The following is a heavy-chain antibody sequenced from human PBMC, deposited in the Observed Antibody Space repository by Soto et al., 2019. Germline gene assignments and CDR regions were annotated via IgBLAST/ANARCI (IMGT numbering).Heavy chain of an antibody. CDR3: AHRSALLWFGELSDWFDP. CDR1: GFSLSTSGVG. J-gene: IGHJ5*02. CDR2: IYWDDDK. Sequence: QITLKESGPTLVKPTQTLTLTCTFSGFSLSTSGVGVGWIRQPPGKALEWLALIYWDDDKRYSPSLKSRLTITKDXYKXQXALTITNMDPVDTATYYCAHRSALLWFGELSDWFDPWGQGTLVTVSS. D-gene: IGHD3-10*01. V-gene: IGHV2-5*02.